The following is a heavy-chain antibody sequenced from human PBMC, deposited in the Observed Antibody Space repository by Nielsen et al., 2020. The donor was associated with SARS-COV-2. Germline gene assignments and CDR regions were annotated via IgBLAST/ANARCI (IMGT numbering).Heavy chain of an antibody. Sequence: GESLKISCAASGFTFSSYSMNWVRQAPGKGLEWVSSISSSSSYIYYADSVKGRFTISRDNAKNSLYLQMNSLRDEDTAVYYCARDQHDFLDYWGQGTRVTVSS. D-gene: IGHD2/OR15-2a*01. J-gene: IGHJ4*02. V-gene: IGHV3-21*01. CDR1: GFTFSSYS. CDR3: ARDQHDFLDY. CDR2: ISSSSSYI.